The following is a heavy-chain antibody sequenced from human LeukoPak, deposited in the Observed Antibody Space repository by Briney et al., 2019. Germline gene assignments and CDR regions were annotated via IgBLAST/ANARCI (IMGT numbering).Heavy chain of an antibody. V-gene: IGHV3-30*03. CDR3: ARELLDY. J-gene: IGHJ4*02. Sequence: GGSLRLSCEASGFTFRNYWMHWVRQAPGKGLEWVAVISYDGSNKYYADSVKGRFTISRDNSKNTLYLQMNSLRAEDTAVYYCARELLDYWGQGTLVTVSS. CDR2: ISYDGSNK. CDR1: GFTFRNYW.